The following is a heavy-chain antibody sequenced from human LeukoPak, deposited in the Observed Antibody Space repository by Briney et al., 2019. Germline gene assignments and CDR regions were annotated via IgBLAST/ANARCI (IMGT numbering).Heavy chain of an antibody. CDR3: AKDLSLRDFRRRYSDY. Sequence: GGSLRLSCAACGFIFSNYGMNWVRQAPGKVLEWGAAISASGSATSYADSVRGRFTLCRGNSESTAYLQMKSVRGEDTAVFYCAKDLSLRDFRRRYSDYWGKGIPLNVSS. CDR1: GFIFSNYG. D-gene: IGHD3-3*01. CDR2: ISASGSAT. J-gene: IGHJ4*02. V-gene: IGHV3-23*01.